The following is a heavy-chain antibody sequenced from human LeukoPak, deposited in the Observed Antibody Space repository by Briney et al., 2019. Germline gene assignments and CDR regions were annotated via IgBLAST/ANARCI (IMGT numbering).Heavy chain of an antibody. CDR2: INSYGDST. Sequence: GRSLRLSCAASGLPFSTYAMSWVRQAPGKGLERVSTINSYGDSTYYADSVKGRFTISRDNSGNTLHLQMSSLRAEDTAVYYCAREGGLTVEPVFDYWGQGTLVTVSS. CDR1: GLPFSTYA. V-gene: IGHV3-23*01. D-gene: IGHD2-8*01. J-gene: IGHJ4*02. CDR3: AREGGLTVEPVFDY.